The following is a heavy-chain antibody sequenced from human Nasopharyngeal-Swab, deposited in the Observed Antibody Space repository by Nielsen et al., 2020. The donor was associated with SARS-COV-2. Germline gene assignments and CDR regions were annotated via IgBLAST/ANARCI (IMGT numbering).Heavy chain of an antibody. CDR3: ARGRTDCSGGSCYSYGMDV. V-gene: IGHV3-21*01. Sequence: GGSLRLSCAASGFTFSSYSMNWVRQAPGKVLEWVSSISSSSSYIYYADSVKGRFTISRDNAKNSLYLQMNSLRAEDTAVYYCARGRTDCSGGSCYSYGMDVWGQGTTVTVSS. D-gene: IGHD2-15*01. CDR1: GFTFSSYS. CDR2: ISSSSSYI. J-gene: IGHJ6*02.